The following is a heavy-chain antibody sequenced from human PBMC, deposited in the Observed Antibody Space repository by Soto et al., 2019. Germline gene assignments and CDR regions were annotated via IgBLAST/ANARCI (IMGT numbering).Heavy chain of an antibody. CDR3: ARDSRYGSGSYAFDY. CDR2: IIPIFGTA. V-gene: IGHV1-69*06. CDR1: GGTFSSYA. J-gene: IGHJ4*02. Sequence: SVKVSCKASGGTFSSYAISWVRQAPGQGLEWMGGIIPIFGTANYAQKFQGRVTITADKSTSTAYMELSSLRSEDTAVYYCARDSRYGSGSYAFDYWGQGTLVTVSS. D-gene: IGHD3-10*01.